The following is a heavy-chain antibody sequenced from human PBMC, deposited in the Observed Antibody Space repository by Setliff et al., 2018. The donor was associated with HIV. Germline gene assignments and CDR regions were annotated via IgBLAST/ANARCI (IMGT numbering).Heavy chain of an antibody. CDR3: ARVEKNNYYYGLDV. CDR1: GGSISSTSYF. V-gene: IGHV4-39*01. D-gene: IGHD1-1*01. Sequence: SETLSLTCNVSGGSISSTSYFWAWIRQPPGKGLEWIGSFHHSGSTSHNPSLRSRVTISVDTSKNQFSLKLTSVTAADTAVYYCARVEKNNYYYGLDVWGQGITVTVSS. CDR2: FHHSGST. J-gene: IGHJ6*02.